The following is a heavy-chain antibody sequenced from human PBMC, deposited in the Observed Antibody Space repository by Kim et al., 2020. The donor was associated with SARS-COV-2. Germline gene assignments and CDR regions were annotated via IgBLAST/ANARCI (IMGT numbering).Heavy chain of an antibody. V-gene: IGHV1-46*01. CDR3: ARLTTVTTTFADAFDI. CDR1: GYTFTSYY. D-gene: IGHD4-17*01. CDR2: INPSGGNT. Sequence: ASVKVSCKASGYTFTSYYMHWVRQAPGQGLEWMGIINPSGGNTSYAQKFQGRVTMTRDTSTSTAYMELSSLRSEDTAVYYCARLTTVTTTFADAFDIWGQGTMVTVSS. J-gene: IGHJ3*02.